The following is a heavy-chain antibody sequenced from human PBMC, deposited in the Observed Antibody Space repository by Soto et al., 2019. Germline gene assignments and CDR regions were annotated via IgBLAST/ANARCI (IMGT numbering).Heavy chain of an antibody. CDR2: ITNIDNSK. V-gene: IGHV3-11*01. D-gene: IGHD3-10*01. CDR1: GFIFSDHY. CDR3: ARRGADQSLNI. Sequence: GSLRLSCEGSGFIFSDHYMIWVRQAPGKGLEWISYITNIDNSKKYADSVRGRFFISRDNAKKSLYLQMSKLRAEDTAVYYCARRGADQSLNIWGQGTLVTVSS. J-gene: IGHJ4*02.